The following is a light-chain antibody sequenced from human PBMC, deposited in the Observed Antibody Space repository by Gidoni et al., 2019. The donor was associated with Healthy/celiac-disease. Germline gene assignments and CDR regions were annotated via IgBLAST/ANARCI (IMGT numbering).Light chain of an antibody. CDR1: SSNIGAGYD. CDR2: GNS. CDR3: QSYDSSLRGV. V-gene: IGLV1-40*01. J-gene: IGLJ3*02. Sequence: QSVLTQPPSVSRPPGQRVTISCTGSSSNIGAGYDVPWYQQLPGTAPKLLIYGNSNRPSGVPDRFSGSKSGTSASLAITGLQAEDEADYYCQSYDSSLRGVFGGGTKLTVL.